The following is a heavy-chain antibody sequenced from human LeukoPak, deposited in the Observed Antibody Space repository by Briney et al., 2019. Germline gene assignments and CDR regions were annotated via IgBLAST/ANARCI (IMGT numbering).Heavy chain of an antibody. CDR1: GFTFSNYA. V-gene: IGHV3-23*01. D-gene: IGHD3-10*01. CDR3: ANGPLRGSGSPYYYYYGMDV. CDR2: ISGSGGST. Sequence: PGGSLRLSCAASGFTFSNYAMSWVRQAPGKGLEWVSAISGSGGSTYYADSVKGRFTISRDNSKNTLYLQMNSLRAEDTAVYYCANGPLRGSGSPYYYYYGMDVWGQGTMVTVSS. J-gene: IGHJ6*02.